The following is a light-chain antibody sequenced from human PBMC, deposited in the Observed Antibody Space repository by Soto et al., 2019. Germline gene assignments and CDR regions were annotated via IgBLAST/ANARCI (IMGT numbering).Light chain of an antibody. CDR3: SLYRTNELRS. Sequence: QSALTQPASVSGSPGQSITISCTATSSDVDSYKYVSWYQHHPGKAPKVMIYEVSHRPSGVSDRFSGSKSGNTASLTISGLQGEGEGEFYCSLYRTNELRSFRGGAKLALL. V-gene: IGLV2-14*01. CDR1: SSDVDSYKY. J-gene: IGLJ2*01. CDR2: EVS.